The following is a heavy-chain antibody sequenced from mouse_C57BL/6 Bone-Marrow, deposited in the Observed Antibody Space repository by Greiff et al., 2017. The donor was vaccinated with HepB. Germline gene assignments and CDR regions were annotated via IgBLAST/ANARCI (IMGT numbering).Heavy chain of an antibody. CDR2: INPNNGGT. CDR3: ARRGDGYYVLAY. D-gene: IGHD2-3*01. CDR1: GYTFTDYY. V-gene: IGHV1-26*01. J-gene: IGHJ3*01. Sequence: EVQLQQSGPELVKPGASVKISCKASGYTFTDYYMNWVKQSHGKSLEWIGDINPNNGGTSYNQKFKGKATLTVDKSSSTAYMELRSLTSEDSAVYYCARRGDGYYVLAYWGQGTLVTVSA.